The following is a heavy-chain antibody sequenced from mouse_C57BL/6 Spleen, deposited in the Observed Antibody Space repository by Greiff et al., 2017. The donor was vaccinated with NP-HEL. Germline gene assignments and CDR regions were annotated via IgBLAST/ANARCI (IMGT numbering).Heavy chain of an antibody. J-gene: IGHJ2*01. D-gene: IGHD1-1*01. CDR2: IYPYNGDT. CDR3: ARDYGSSSDY. Sequence: VQLKESGPELVKPGDSVKISCKASGYSFTGYFMNWVMQSHGKSLEWIGRIYPYNGDTFYNQQFKGKATLTVDKSSSTAHMELRSLTSEDSAVYYCARDYGSSSDYWGQGTTLTVSS. CDR1: GYSFTGYF. V-gene: IGHV1-20*01.